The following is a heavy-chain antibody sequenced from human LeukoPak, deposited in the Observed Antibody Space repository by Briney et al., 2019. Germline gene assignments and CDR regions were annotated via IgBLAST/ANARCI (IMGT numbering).Heavy chain of an antibody. Sequence: SETLSLTRTVSGGSISSYYWSWIRQPPGKGLEWIGYIYYSGSTNYNPSLKGRVTILIDTSENQFSLKLSSVTAADTAVYYCARDPRRNANDAFDIWGQGTMVTVSS. CDR3: ARDPRRNANDAFDI. CDR1: GGSISSYY. D-gene: IGHD1-14*01. V-gene: IGHV4-59*01. J-gene: IGHJ3*02. CDR2: IYYSGST.